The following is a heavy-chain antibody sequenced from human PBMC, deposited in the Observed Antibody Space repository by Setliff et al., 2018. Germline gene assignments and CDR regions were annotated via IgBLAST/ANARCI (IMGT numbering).Heavy chain of an antibody. V-gene: IGHV1-69*06. CDR3: ERLVRYCSTTSCQRTSGDDF. CDR1: GKTDDSYH. CDR2: IIPMFRTG. J-gene: IGHJ4*02. Sequence: SVKVSCKTPGKTDDSYHIHWVRQAPGQGLEWMGGIIPMFRTGKYAQKFQGRVTITADTSAKTAYMDLRSLRSDDTAVYYCERLVRYCSTTSCQRTSGDDFWGLGTLVTVSS. D-gene: IGHD2-2*01.